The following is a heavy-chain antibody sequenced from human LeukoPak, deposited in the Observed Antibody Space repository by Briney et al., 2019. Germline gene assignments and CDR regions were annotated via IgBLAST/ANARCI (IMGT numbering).Heavy chain of an antibody. CDR1: GFTFRSHA. V-gene: IGHV3-23*01. J-gene: IGHJ4*02. D-gene: IGHD3-22*01. CDR2: IYENGGTT. Sequence: GGSLRLSCVGSGFTFRSHAMSWVRQAPEKGLEFVSGIYENGGTTYYADSVKGRFSISRDNSKNTLYLQMDSLRGEDTAVYYCAKDLALNYYDSSGSTDYFDYWGQGTLVTVSS. CDR3: AKDLALNYYDSSGSTDYFDY.